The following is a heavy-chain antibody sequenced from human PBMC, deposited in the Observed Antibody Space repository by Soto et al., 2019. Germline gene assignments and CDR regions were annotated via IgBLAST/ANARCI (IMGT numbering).Heavy chain of an antibody. Sequence: PGGSLRLSCAASGFTFSSYSMNWVRQAPGKGLEWVSSISSSSYIYYADSVKGRFTISRDNAKNSLYLQMNSLRAEDTAVYYCAITMVRGEGSHYYYMDVWGKGTTVTVSS. CDR2: ISSSSYI. D-gene: IGHD3-10*01. CDR1: GFTFSSYS. V-gene: IGHV3-21*01. J-gene: IGHJ6*03. CDR3: AITMVRGEGSHYYYMDV.